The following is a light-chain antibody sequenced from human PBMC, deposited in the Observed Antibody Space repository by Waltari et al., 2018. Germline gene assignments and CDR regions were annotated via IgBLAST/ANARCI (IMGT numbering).Light chain of an antibody. CDR2: GH. CDR1: SYNVGKYA. J-gene: IGLJ2*01. Sequence: QSALTQEASVSGTVGQKVTLSCTGDSYNVGKYAVGWYQQSAHGAPKTGLFGHSLPSGIPDRFSGSKSGTTASLTISGLQPEDEADYYCSTWDSTLSAVVFGGGTKVTVL. V-gene: IGLV1-36*01. CDR3: STWDSTLSAVV.